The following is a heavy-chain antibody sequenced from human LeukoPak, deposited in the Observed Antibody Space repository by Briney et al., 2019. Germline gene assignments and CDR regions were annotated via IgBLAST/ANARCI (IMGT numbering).Heavy chain of an antibody. CDR3: ARTYYHDSSGYRRPDANWFDP. V-gene: IGHV1-2*02. D-gene: IGHD3-22*01. CDR1: GYTFTGYY. Sequence: ASVKVSCKASGYTFTGYYMHWVRQAPGQGLEWMGWINPNSGGTNYAQKFQGRVTMTRDTSISTAYMELSRLRSDDTAVYYCARTYYHDSSGYRRPDANWFDPWGQGTLVTVSS. J-gene: IGHJ5*02. CDR2: INPNSGGT.